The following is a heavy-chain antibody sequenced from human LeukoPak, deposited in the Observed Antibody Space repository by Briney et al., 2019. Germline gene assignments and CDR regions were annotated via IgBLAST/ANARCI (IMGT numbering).Heavy chain of an antibody. CDR2: ISAYSGNT. V-gene: IGHV1-18*01. CDR3: ARSKYYYDSDNYYMDV. D-gene: IGHD3-22*01. Sequence: ASVKVSCKASGYTFSSYGLSWVRQAPGQGLEWMGWISAYSGNTNYAQKLQGRVTMTTDTSTSTAYMELRSLRSDDTAVYYCARSKYYYDSDNYYMDVWGKGTTVTVSS. CDR1: GYTFSSYG. J-gene: IGHJ6*03.